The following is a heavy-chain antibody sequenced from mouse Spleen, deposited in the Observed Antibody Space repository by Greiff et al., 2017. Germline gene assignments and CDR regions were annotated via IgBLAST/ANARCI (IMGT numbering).Heavy chain of an antibody. Sequence: EVKVEESGGGLVKPGGSLKLSCAASGFTFSSYTMSWVRQTPAKRLEWVATISSGGGNTYYPDSVKGRFTISRDNARNTLYLQMSSLRSEDTAMYYCARRGLDYAMDYWGQGTSVTVSS. CDR1: GFTFSSYT. J-gene: IGHJ4*01. CDR3: ARRGLDYAMDY. CDR2: ISSGGGNT. D-gene: IGHD2-2*01. V-gene: IGHV5-9*04.